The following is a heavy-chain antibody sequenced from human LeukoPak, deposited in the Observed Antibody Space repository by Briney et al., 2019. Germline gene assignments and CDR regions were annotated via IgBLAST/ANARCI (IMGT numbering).Heavy chain of an antibody. CDR1: GGSISSGDYY. D-gene: IGHD3-22*01. Sequence: SETLSLTCTVSGGSISSGDYYWSWIRQPPGKGLEWIGYTYYSGSTYYNPSLKSRVTISVDTSKNQFSLKLSSVTAADTAVYYCARVHDSSGYYYAFDYWGQGTLVTVSS. J-gene: IGHJ4*02. CDR3: ARVHDSSGYYYAFDY. V-gene: IGHV4-30-4*01. CDR2: TYYSGST.